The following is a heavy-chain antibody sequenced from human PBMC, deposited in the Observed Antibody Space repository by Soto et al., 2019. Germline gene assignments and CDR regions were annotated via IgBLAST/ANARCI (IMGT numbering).Heavy chain of an antibody. D-gene: IGHD2-21*01. J-gene: IGHJ4*02. V-gene: IGHV3-72*01. CDR3: ARAGRAYDFDY. CDR1: GFIFSDHY. CDR2: IRNKANSYTT. Sequence: GSLRLSCAASGFIFSDHYMDWVRQAPGKGLEWVGRIRNKANSYTTEYAASVKGRFTISRDDSKNSLYLQMNSLKTEDTAVYYCARAGRAYDFDYWGQGTLVTVSS.